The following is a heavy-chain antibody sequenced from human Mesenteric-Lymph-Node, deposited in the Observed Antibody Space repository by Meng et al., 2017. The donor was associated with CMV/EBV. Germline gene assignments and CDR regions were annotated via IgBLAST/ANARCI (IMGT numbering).Heavy chain of an antibody. CDR1: GYSCTSYW. CDR3: ARPGGFDWLLPLDS. Sequence: KGCGYSCTSYWTGWVRQMPGKGLEWMGIIYPGDSDTRYSPSFQGQVTISADKSISTAYLQWSSLKASDTAMYYCARPGGFDWLLPLDSWGQGTLVTVSS. D-gene: IGHD3-9*01. CDR2: IYPGDSDT. V-gene: IGHV5-51*01. J-gene: IGHJ4*02.